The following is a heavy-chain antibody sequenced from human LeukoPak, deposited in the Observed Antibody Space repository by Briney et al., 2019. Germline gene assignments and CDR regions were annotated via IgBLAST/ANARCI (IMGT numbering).Heavy chain of an antibody. CDR2: IYPGDSDT. CDR3: ARHGSIVGTTTGVDY. V-gene: IGHV5-51*01. D-gene: IGHD1-26*01. J-gene: IGHJ4*02. CDR1: GYSFTSYW. Sequence: GESLKISCKGSGYSFTSYWIAWVRQMPGKGLEWMGIIYPGDSDTTYSPSFQGQVIISADKSISTTYPQWSSLKASDTAMYYCARHGSIVGTTTGVDYWGQGTLVTVSS.